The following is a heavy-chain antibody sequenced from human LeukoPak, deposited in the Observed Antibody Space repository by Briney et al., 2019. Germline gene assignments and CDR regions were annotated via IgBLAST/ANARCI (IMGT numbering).Heavy chain of an antibody. CDR2: IIPIFGTA. J-gene: IGHJ4*02. Sequence: GASVKVSCKASGGTFSSYAISWVRHAPGQGLEWMGGIIPIFGTANYAQKFQGRVTITADESTRTAYIALSSPRSEAPAVYFCARPAGYSSGWYRHVGYYWGQGTLVTVAS. D-gene: IGHD6-19*01. CDR3: ARPAGYSSGWYRHVGYY. V-gene: IGHV1-69*13. CDR1: GGTFSSYA.